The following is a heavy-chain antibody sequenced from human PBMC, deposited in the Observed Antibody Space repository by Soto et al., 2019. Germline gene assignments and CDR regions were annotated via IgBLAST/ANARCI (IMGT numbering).Heavy chain of an antibody. Sequence: QVQLVQSGAEVKKPGASVKVSCKASGYTFTSYGISWVRQAPGQGLEWMGWISAYNGNTNYAQKIQGRVTMTTDTSTSTAYMELRSLRSDDTAVYYCARAVDYYDSSGDYTHECFQHWGQGTLVTVSS. CDR1: GYTFTSYG. V-gene: IGHV1-18*01. CDR3: ARAVDYYDSSGDYTHECFQH. CDR2: ISAYNGNT. J-gene: IGHJ1*01. D-gene: IGHD3-22*01.